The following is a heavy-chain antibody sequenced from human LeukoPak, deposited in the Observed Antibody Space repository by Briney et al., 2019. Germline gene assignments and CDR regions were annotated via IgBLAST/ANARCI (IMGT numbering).Heavy chain of an antibody. CDR3: AREGGPYRPLDY. V-gene: IGHV4-4*02. Sequence: GSLRLSCAVSGFTFSTYSMNWVRQPPGEGLEWIGEVHLSGRTNYNPSLESRVTMSVDMSENHISLKLTSVTAADTAVYYCAREGGPYRPLDYSGQGTLVTVSS. CDR2: VHLSGRT. J-gene: IGHJ4*02. CDR1: GFTFSTYSM.